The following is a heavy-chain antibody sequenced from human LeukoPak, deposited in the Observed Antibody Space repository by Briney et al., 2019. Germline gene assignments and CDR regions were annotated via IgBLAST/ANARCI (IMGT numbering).Heavy chain of an antibody. J-gene: IGHJ4*02. Sequence: GGSLRLSCVASGFTFDDYGMSWVRQAPGKGLEWVANIKQDGSEQYYVDSVKGRFTISRDNAKNSLSLQMNSLRAEDTAVYYCARGGYYDNSGYFLDDWGQGTLVTVSS. CDR2: IKQDGSEQ. V-gene: IGHV3-7*01. CDR1: GFTFDDYG. D-gene: IGHD3-22*01. CDR3: ARGGYYDNSGYFLDD.